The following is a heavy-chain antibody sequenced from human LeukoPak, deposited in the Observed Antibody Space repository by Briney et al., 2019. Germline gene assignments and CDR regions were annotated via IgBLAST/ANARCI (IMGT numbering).Heavy chain of an antibody. Sequence: GVSLRLSCAASGFTFTYYGTSWVRQAPGKGLEWVSAISGSGGSTYYADSVKGRFTISRDNSKNTLYLQMNSLRAEDRAVYYCAKDLEMATIRGVPRGCFGYWGQGSLVTVSS. J-gene: IGHJ4*02. V-gene: IGHV3-23*01. CDR3: AKDLEMATIRGVPRGCFGY. D-gene: IGHD5-24*01. CDR2: ISGSGGST. CDR1: GFTFTYYG.